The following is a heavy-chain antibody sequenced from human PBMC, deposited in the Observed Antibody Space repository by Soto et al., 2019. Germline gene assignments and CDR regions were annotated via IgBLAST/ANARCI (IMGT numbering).Heavy chain of an antibody. CDR1: GFTVISYA. D-gene: IGHD2-2*01. V-gene: IGHV3-23*01. CDR2: ISGSGGST. Sequence: LRLSVASSGFTVISYAMSFVRQAPGKGLEWVSAISGSGGSTYYADSVKGRFTISRDNSKNTLYLQMNSLRAEDTAVYYCAKRLSTAVGDYRGHGTVVTVSS. J-gene: IGHJ4*01. CDR3: AKRLSTAVGDY.